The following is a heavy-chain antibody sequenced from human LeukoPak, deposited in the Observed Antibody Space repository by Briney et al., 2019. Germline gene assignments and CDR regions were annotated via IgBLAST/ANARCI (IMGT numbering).Heavy chain of an antibody. CDR2: IYYSGST. D-gene: IGHD3-16*01. J-gene: IGHJ3*02. Sequence: PSETLSLTCTVSGGSIRSSSHYWGWIRQPPGKGLEWIGSIYYSGSTYFNPSLKSRVTISVDTSKNQFSLKLSSVTAADTVVYYCARHGRLGDHDAFDIWGQGTMVTVSS. CDR3: ARHGRLGDHDAFDI. CDR1: GGSIRSSSHY. V-gene: IGHV4-39*01.